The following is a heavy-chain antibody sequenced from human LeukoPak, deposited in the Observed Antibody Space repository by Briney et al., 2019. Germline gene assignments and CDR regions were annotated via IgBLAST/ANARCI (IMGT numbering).Heavy chain of an antibody. V-gene: IGHV3-30*03. Sequence: GGSLRLSCVVSGFTFTNYWMGWVRQAPGKGLEWVAVISYDGSNKYYADSVKGRFTISRDNSKNTLYLQMNSLRAEDTAVYYCARALNYDILTGSLFDYWGQGTLVTVSS. CDR3: ARALNYDILTGSLFDY. D-gene: IGHD3-9*01. J-gene: IGHJ4*02. CDR1: GFTFTNYW. CDR2: ISYDGSNK.